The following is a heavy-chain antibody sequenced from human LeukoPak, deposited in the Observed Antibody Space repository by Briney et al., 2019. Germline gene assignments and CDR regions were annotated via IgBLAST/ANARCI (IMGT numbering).Heavy chain of an antibody. V-gene: IGHV3-30-3*01. CDR2: ISYDGSNK. J-gene: IGHJ3*02. Sequence: GGSLRLSCAASGFTFSSYAMHWVRQAPGKGLEWVAVISYDGSNKYYADSVKGRFTISRDNSKNTLYLQMNSLRVEDTAVYYCARESIAAGFDAFDIWGQGTMVTVSS. CDR1: GFTFSSYA. D-gene: IGHD6-13*01. CDR3: ARESIAAGFDAFDI.